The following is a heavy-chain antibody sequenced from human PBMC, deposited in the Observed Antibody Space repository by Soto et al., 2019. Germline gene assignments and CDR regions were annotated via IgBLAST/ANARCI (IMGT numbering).Heavy chain of an antibody. CDR2: TYYRSKWYN. CDR1: GDSVSSNSAA. D-gene: IGHD2-2*02. CDR3: ARDLIVVVPAAISGLYYYYGMDV. J-gene: IGHJ6*02. V-gene: IGHV6-1*01. Sequence: SQTLSLTCAISGDSVSSNSAAWNWIRQSPSRGLEWLGRTYYRSKWYNDYAVSVKSRITINPDTSKNQFSLQLNSVTPEDTAVYYCARDLIVVVPAAISGLYYYYGMDVWGQVITVSVS.